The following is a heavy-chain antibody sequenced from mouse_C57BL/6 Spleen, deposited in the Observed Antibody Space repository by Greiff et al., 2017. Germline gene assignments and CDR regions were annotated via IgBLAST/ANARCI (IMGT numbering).Heavy chain of an antibody. CDR1: GYTFTSYW. D-gene: IGHD4-1*01. Sequence: VQLQQPGAELVKPGASVKLSCKASGYTFTSYWMHWVKQRPGQGLEWIGMIQPNSGSTNYNEKFKSKATLTVDKSSSTAYMQRSSLTSEDSSVYYCARWAKLVPFDYWGQGTTLTVSS. CDR3: ARWAKLVPFDY. J-gene: IGHJ2*01. CDR2: IQPNSGST. V-gene: IGHV1-64*01.